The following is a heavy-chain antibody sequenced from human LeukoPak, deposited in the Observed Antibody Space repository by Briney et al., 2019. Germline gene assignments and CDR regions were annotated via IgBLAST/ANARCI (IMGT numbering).Heavy chain of an antibody. D-gene: IGHD3-22*01. Sequence: PGGSLRLSCTASGFAFSSYDMNWVRQAPGKGLEWVSAISGSGGSTYYADSVKGRFTISRDNSKNTLYLQMNSLRAEDTAVYYCAKRAYYYDSREFDYWGQGTLVTVSS. CDR3: AKRAYYYDSREFDY. CDR2: ISGSGGST. V-gene: IGHV3-23*01. CDR1: GFAFSSYD. J-gene: IGHJ4*02.